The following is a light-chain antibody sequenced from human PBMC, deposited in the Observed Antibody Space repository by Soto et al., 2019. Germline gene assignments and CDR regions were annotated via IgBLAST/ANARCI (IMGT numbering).Light chain of an antibody. V-gene: IGLV1-40*01. CDR1: SSNIGSGYD. CDR3: QYYDSSLSGWV. Sequence: QSVLTQPPSVSGAPGQRVTISCTGSSSNIGSGYDVHWYQQLPGTDPKLLIYGNSNRPSGVTDRFSGSKSGTSASLAITGLQAEDEADYYCQYYDSSLSGWVFGGGTKLTVL. J-gene: IGLJ3*02. CDR2: GNS.